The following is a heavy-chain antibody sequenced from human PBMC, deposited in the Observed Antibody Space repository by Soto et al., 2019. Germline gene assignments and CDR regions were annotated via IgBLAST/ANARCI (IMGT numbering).Heavy chain of an antibody. CDR1: GYTFTDYY. CDR2: INPSSGTA. CDR3: ARGYSSSGVFDY. J-gene: IGHJ4*02. D-gene: IGHD6-6*01. V-gene: IGHV1-2*04. Sequence: QVQLVQSGAEVKNPGASVKVSCKTSGYTFTDYYLHWVRQAPGQGLEWMGWINPSSGTAHSAQKFQGWVTMTRDTSMSTASMEMTRLTSDDSAVYYGARGYSSSGVFDYWGQGTLVTVSS.